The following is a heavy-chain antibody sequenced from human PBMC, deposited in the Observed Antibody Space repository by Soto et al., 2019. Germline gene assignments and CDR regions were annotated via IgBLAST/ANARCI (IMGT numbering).Heavy chain of an antibody. D-gene: IGHD3-16*01. CDR2: IIPIFGTA. Sequence: QVQLVQSGAEVKKPGSSVKVSCKASGGTFSSYAISWVRQAPGQGLEWMGGIIPIFGTADYAQKFQGRVTITADAFTSPAYIELSSLRSEDTAVYYCARPLGGNHYFYGMDVWGQGTTVTVCS. J-gene: IGHJ6*02. CDR3: ARPLGGNHYFYGMDV. CDR1: GGTFSSYA. V-gene: IGHV1-69*12.